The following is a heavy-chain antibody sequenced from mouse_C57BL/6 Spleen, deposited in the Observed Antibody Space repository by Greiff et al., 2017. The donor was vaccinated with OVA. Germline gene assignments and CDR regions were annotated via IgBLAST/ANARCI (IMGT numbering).Heavy chain of an antibody. J-gene: IGHJ4*01. V-gene: IGHV5-17*01. D-gene: IGHD2-4*01. CDR2: ISSGSSTI. CDR1: GFTFSDYG. Sequence: EVQGVESGGGLVKPGGSLKLSCAASGFTFSDYGMHWVRQAPEKGLEWVAYISSGSSTIYYADTVKGRFTISRDNAKNTLFLQMTSLRSEDTAMYYCARRYYDYDEGYAMDYWGQGTSVTVSS. CDR3: ARRYYDYDEGYAMDY.